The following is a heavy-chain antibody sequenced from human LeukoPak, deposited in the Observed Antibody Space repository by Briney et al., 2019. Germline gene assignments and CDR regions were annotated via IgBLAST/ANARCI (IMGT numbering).Heavy chain of an antibody. CDR3: TSEAVYYGFWGGHFDY. V-gene: IGHV3-15*01. D-gene: IGHD3-3*01. CDR2: SKSRTDGGTI. Sequence: GGSLRLSCAVSGFTFSNAWMSWVRQAPGKGLEWVGRSKSRTDGGTIDYAATVKGRFTIARDDSKNMLYLQMNSLKTEDTAVYYCTSEAVYYGFWGGHFDYWGQGTLVTVSS. J-gene: IGHJ4*02. CDR1: GFTFSNAW.